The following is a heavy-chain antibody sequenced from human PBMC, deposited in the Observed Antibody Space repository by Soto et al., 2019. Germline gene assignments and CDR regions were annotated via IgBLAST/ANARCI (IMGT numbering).Heavy chain of an antibody. J-gene: IGHJ4*02. CDR1: GYAFTSYY. CDR3: ARSSTRALPDY. Sequence: ASVKVSCKASGYAFTSYYMHWVRQAPGQGLEWMGIINPSGGSTSHAQKFQGRVTMTRDTSTSTVYMELSSLRSEDTAVYYCARSSTRALPDYWGQGTLVTVS. CDR2: INPSGGST. D-gene: IGHD4-17*01. V-gene: IGHV1-46*03.